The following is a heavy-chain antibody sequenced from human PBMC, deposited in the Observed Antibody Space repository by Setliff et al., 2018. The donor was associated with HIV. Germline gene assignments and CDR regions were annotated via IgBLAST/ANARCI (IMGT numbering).Heavy chain of an antibody. CDR1: GYTFTTNY. CDR3: ARGALRFLEWFQIDP. Sequence: GASVKVSCKASGYTFTTNYIHWARQAPGQGLEWMGWINPNSGGTNYAQKFQGRVTMTRDTSIYTAYMELSRLRSDDTALYYCARGALRFLEWFQIDPWGQGTLVTVSS. D-gene: IGHD3-3*01. V-gene: IGHV1-2*02. J-gene: IGHJ5*02. CDR2: INPNSGGT.